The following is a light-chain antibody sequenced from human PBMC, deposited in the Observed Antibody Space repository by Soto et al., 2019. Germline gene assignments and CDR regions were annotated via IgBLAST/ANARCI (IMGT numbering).Light chain of an antibody. J-gene: IGLJ1*01. CDR1: SSDVGGYNY. Sequence: QSVLTQPRSVSGSPGQSVTISCTGTSSDVGGYNYVSWYQQHPGKAPKLMIYDVTKRPSGVPDRFSGSKSGNTASLTISGLQAEDEPDYYCCSYAGTYIVVFGTGTKVTVL. CDR2: DVT. CDR3: CSYAGTYIVV. V-gene: IGLV2-11*01.